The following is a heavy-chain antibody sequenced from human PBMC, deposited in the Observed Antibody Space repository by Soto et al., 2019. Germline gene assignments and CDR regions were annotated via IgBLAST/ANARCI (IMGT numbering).Heavy chain of an antibody. V-gene: IGHV1-69*13. CDR1: GGTFSSYA. J-gene: IGHJ6*02. Sequence: SVKVSFKASGGTFSSYAISWVRQAPGQGLEWMGGIIPIFGTANYAQKFQGRVTITADESTSTAYMELSSLRSEDTAVYYCATTYYYGSGYLNYYSGMDVWGQGTTVTVSS. CDR3: ATTYYYGSGYLNYYSGMDV. CDR2: IIPIFGTA. D-gene: IGHD3-10*01.